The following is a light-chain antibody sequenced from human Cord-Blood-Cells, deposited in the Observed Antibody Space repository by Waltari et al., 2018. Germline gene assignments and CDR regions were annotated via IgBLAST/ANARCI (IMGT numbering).Light chain of an antibody. CDR1: QSLLHSNGYNF. J-gene: IGKJ5*01. Sequence: DIVMTQSPLSLPVTPGEPASISCMSSQSLLHSNGYNFLDWYLQEPGQSPQLLIYLGSNRASGVPDRFSGSGSGTDFTLKISRVEAEDVGVYYCMQALQTPITFGQGTRLEIK. CDR2: LGS. CDR3: MQALQTPIT. V-gene: IGKV2-28*01.